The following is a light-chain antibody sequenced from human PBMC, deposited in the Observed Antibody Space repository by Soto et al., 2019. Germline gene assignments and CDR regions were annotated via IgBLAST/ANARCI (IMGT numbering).Light chain of an antibody. Sequence: EIVLTQSPGTLSLSPGERATLSCRASQSVSSSYLAWYQQKPGQGPRLLISGASRRATGIPDRFSGSGSGTDFTLTISRLEPEDLAVYHCHQYGSSPYTFCQGTKLEIK. CDR2: GAS. CDR1: QSVSSSY. V-gene: IGKV3-20*01. CDR3: HQYGSSPYT. J-gene: IGKJ2*01.